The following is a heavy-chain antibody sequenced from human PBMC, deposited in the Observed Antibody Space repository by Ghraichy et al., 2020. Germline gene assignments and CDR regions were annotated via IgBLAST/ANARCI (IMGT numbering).Heavy chain of an antibody. J-gene: IGHJ4*02. CDR1: GFTFSSYA. Sequence: LSLTCAASGFTFSSYAMSWVRQAPGKGLEWVSAISGSGGSTYYADSVKGRFTISRDNSKNTLYLQMNSLRAEDTAVYYCASLRFLEWRYYYFDYWGQGTLVTVSS. CDR2: ISGSGGST. V-gene: IGHV3-23*01. D-gene: IGHD3-3*01. CDR3: ASLRFLEWRYYYFDY.